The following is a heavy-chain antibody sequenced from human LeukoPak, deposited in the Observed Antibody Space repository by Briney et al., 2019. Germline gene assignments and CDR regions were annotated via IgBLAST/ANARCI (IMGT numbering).Heavy chain of an antibody. V-gene: IGHV3-30*04. CDR1: GFTFSSYA. CDR2: ISYDGSNK. CDR3: ARDFYQNGDYGRAFDY. D-gene: IGHD4-17*01. Sequence: GRSLRLSCAASGFTFSSYAMHWVRQAPGKGLEWVAVISYDGSNKYYADSVKGRFTISRDNSKNTLYLQMNSLRAEDTAVYYCARDFYQNGDYGRAFDYWGQGTLVTVSS. J-gene: IGHJ4*02.